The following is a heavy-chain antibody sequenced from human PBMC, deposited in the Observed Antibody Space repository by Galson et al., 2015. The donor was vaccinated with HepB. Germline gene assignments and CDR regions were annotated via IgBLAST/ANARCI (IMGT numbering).Heavy chain of an antibody. CDR1: GYTFTKYG. CDR2: ISTYNDNT. Sequence: SVKVSCKASGYTFTKYGISWVRQAPGQGLEWMGWISTYNDNTNYTQKLQGRVTMTTDTSTSTAYMELRSLGSDDTAVYYCAKDKGPMVRGIIYYYYGLDVWGQGTTVTVSS. J-gene: IGHJ6*02. D-gene: IGHD3-10*01. CDR3: AKDKGPMVRGIIYYYYGLDV. V-gene: IGHV1-18*01.